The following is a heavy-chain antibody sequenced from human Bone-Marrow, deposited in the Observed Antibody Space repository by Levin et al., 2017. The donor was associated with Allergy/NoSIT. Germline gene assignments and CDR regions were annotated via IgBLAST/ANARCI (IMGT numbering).Heavy chain of an antibody. D-gene: IGHD2-15*01. V-gene: IGHV5-51*01. CDR2: IYPGDSDT. CDR1: GYSFNTYW. Sequence: GESLKISCQVSGYSFNTYWIGWVRHMPGKGLEWMGIIYPGDSDTRYSPSFQGQVTISADKSITTAYLQWSSLKASDSAIYYCTRQRYCSSGSCYVDYWGQGTLVTVSS. CDR3: TRQRYCSSGSCYVDY. J-gene: IGHJ4*02.